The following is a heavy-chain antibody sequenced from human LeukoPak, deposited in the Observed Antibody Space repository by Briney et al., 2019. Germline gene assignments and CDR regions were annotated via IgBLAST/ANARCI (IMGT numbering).Heavy chain of an antibody. CDR2: ISGSGGST. D-gene: IGHD1-26*01. Sequence: GGSLRLSCAASGFTFSSYAMSWVRQAPGKGLEWVSAISGSGGSTYYADSVKGRFTISRDNSKNTLYLQMNSLRAEDTAVYYCARLSVGANYGMDVWGQGTTVTVSS. CDR3: ARLSVGANYGMDV. J-gene: IGHJ6*02. V-gene: IGHV3-23*01. CDR1: GFTFSSYA.